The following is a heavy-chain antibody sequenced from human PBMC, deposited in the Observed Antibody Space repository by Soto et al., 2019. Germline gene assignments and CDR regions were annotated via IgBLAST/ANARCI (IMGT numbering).Heavy chain of an antibody. J-gene: IGHJ3*02. CDR1: GYTFTSYG. V-gene: IGHV1-18*01. Sequence: GASVKVSCKASGYTFTSYGISWVRQAPGQGLEWMGWISAYNGNTNYSQKFQGRVTITRDTSASTAYMELSSLRSEDTAVYYCARLYYYHSSGYLESVDIWGQGTLVTVSS. CDR2: ISAYNGNT. CDR3: ARLYYYHSSGYLESVDI. D-gene: IGHD3-22*01.